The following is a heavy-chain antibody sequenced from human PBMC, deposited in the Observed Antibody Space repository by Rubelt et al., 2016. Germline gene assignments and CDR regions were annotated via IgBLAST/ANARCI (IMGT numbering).Heavy chain of an antibody. Sequence: QVQLQQWGAGLLKPSETLSLTCAVYGGSFSGYYWSWIRQPPGKGLEWIGEINHRGSTTYNPSLKSRVTISVDTSRNQVLWKPNPVTAPDTAIYCCAGEWLGSGSSYDHWGQGTLVTVSS. CDR3: AGEWLGSGSSYDH. J-gene: IGHJ5*02. V-gene: IGHV4-34*01. D-gene: IGHD6-6*01. CDR1: GGSFSGYY. CDR2: INHRGST.